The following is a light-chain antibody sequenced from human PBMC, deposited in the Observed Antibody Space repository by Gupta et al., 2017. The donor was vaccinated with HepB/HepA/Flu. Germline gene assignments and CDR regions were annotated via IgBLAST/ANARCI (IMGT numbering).Light chain of an antibody. CDR1: SSDIGVSNY. CDR3: ISFTSSITWV. Sequence: QSALTQPASVSVSPGQSITTSCTGTSSDIGVSNYVSWYQQYPGKAPKLIIYDVSKRPPGISDRFSGSKSGNTASLNXSXHQAEDXADYYCISFTSSITWVFGGGTKLTVL. CDR2: DVS. J-gene: IGLJ3*02. V-gene: IGLV2-14*01.